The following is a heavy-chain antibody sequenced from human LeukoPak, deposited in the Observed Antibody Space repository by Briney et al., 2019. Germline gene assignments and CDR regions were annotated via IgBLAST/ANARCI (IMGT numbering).Heavy chain of an antibody. CDR2: IRSKAYGGTT. J-gene: IGHJ5*02. CDR3: TSSYSSSWENWFDP. CDR1: GFTFGDYA. Sequence: GGSLRLSCTASGFTFGDYAMSWVRQAPGKGLEWVGFIRSKAYGGTTEYAASVKGRFTISRDDSKSIAYLQMNSLKTEDTAVYCCTSSYSSSWENWFDPWGQGTLVTVSS. V-gene: IGHV3-49*04. D-gene: IGHD6-13*01.